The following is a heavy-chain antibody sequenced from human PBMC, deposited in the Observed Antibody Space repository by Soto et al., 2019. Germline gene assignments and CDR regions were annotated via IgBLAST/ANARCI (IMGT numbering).Heavy chain of an antibody. V-gene: IGHV3-53*01. Sequence: GGSLRLSCAASGFTVSSKYMSWVRQAPGKGLEWISVIWSAGLIYYADSVRGRFTISRDISKNILYLEMTSPRADDTAVYYCAREAPMDVWGQGTTVTVSS. J-gene: IGHJ6*02. CDR3: AREAPMDV. CDR1: GFTVSSKY. CDR2: IWSAGLI.